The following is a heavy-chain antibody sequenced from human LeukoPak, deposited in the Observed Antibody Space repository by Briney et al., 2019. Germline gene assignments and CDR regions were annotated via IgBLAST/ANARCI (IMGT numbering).Heavy chain of an antibody. CDR3: ARVLNEREVISAFDY. J-gene: IGHJ4*02. V-gene: IGHV4-39*07. D-gene: IGHD3-22*01. CDR1: GGSISSSSYY. CDR2: IYYSGST. Sequence: PSETLSLTCTVSGGSISSSSYYWGWIRQPPGKGLEWIGSIYYSGSTYYNPSLKSRVTISVDTSKNQFSLKLSSVTAADTAVYYCARVLNEREVISAFDYWGQGTLVTVSS.